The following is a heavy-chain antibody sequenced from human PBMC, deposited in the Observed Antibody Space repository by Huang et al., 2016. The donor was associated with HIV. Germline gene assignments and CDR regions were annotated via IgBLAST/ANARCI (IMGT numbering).Heavy chain of an antibody. D-gene: IGHD3-10*01. CDR2: ISYDVNDK. Sequence: QVQLVESGGGVVQPGRSLRLSCAASGFSLSDYAIHGVRQAPGKGLEWVALISYDVNDKFYADSVGGRFTISRDNFNNTLYLQMNSLRHEDTALYYCARFGKRLPMLRGEDVIGDIWGQGTMVIVSS. CDR1: GFSLSDYA. V-gene: IGHV3-30-3*01. J-gene: IGHJ3*02. CDR3: ARFGKRLPMLRGEDVIGDI.